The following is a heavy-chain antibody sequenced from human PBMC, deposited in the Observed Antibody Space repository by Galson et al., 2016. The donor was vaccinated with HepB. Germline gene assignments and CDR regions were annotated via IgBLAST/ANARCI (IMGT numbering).Heavy chain of an antibody. CDR3: TRAKGSGRFGGVDY. Sequence: SVKVSCKASGGTFSNFAFSWVRQAPGQGLEWMGGIIPIFGTPIYAQNFQGRVSITADESTATITMDMSSLRSEDTAIYYCTRAKGSGRFGGVDYWGQGTLVTVSS. V-gene: IGHV1-69*13. D-gene: IGHD6-19*01. CDR2: IIPIFGTP. J-gene: IGHJ4*02. CDR1: GGTFSNFA.